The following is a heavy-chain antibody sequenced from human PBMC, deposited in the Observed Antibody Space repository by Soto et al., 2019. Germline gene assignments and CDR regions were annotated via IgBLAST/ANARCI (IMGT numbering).Heavy chain of an antibody. CDR2: TFYSAST. D-gene: IGHD3-10*01. J-gene: IGHJ4*02. CDR1: GVSISSAGYY. Sequence: QVRLQESGPGLVRPSETLSLTCTASGVSISSAGYYWSWIRHHPGKGLEWIGTTFYSASTYYNPSLKSATSISVDTSKNQFSLNLSSVTVADTAVYYCASPSMLRGVIAFDQWGPGIQVTVSS. CDR3: ASPSMLRGVIAFDQ. V-gene: IGHV4-31*01.